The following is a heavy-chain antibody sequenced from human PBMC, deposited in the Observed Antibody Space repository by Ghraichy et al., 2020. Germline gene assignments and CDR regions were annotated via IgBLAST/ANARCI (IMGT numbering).Heavy chain of an antibody. J-gene: IGHJ2*01. CDR1: GDSITSYY. Sequence: SETLSLTCTVSGDSITSYYWSWIRQPPGKGLEWIGYIYYSGNTNYNPSLKSRVTISVDTSKNQFSLKLRSVTAADTAVYYCARVAGLEGGATVLWYIDLWGRGTLVTVSS. CDR2: IYYSGNT. CDR3: ARVAGLEGGATVLWYIDL. D-gene: IGHD3-16*01. V-gene: IGHV4-59*01.